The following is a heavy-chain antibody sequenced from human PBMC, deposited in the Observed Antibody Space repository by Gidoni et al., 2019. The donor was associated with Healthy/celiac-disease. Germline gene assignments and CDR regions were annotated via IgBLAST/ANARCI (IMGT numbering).Heavy chain of an antibody. J-gene: IGHJ5*02. D-gene: IGHD1-26*01. CDR3: ARGGSSGSYYWFDP. V-gene: IGHV4-31*01. Sequence: TYYNPSLKGLVIISLDTSKNQFSLKLSSVTAADTAVYYCARGGSSGSYYWFDPWGQGTLVTVSS. CDR2: T.